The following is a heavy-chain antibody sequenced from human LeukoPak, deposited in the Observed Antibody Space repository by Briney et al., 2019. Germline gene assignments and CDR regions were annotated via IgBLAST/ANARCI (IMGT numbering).Heavy chain of an antibody. CDR3: ARSRGARREIDY. V-gene: IGHV3-30*04. CDR1: GFTFSSYA. D-gene: IGHD3-10*01. J-gene: IGHJ4*02. CDR2: ISYDGSNK. Sequence: GRSLRLSCAASGFTFSSYAMHWVRQAPGKGLEWVAVISYDGSNKYYADSVKGRFTISRDNSKNTLYLQMNSLRAEDTAVYYCARSRGARREIDYWGQGTLVTVSS.